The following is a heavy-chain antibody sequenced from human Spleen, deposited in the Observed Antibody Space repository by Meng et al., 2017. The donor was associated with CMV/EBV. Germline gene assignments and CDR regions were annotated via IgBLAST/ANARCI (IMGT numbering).Heavy chain of an antibody. D-gene: IGHD2-2*02. CDR1: TFTGYY. CDR3: ATKRYCSSTSCYTAFDY. Sequence: TFTGYYMHWVRQAPGQGLEWMGWINPNSGGTNYAQKFQGRVTMTRDTSISTAYMELSRLRSDDTAVYYCATKRYCSSTSCYTAFDYWGQGTLVTVSS. J-gene: IGHJ4*02. V-gene: IGHV1-2*02. CDR2: INPNSGGT.